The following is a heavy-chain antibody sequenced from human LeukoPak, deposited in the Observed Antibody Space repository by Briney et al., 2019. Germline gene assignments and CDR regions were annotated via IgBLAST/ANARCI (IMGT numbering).Heavy chain of an antibody. D-gene: IGHD6-13*01. J-gene: IGHJ4*02. V-gene: IGHV3-21*01. CDR3: ARDPAADDY. CDR1: GFTFSSYT. CDR2: ITSGSYI. Sequence: GGSLRLSCVASGFTFSSYTMNWVRQAPGKGLEWVSSITSGSYIYYAESVKGRFTISRDNAKNSLYLQMNSLRAEDTAVYYCARDPAADDYWGQGTLVTLS.